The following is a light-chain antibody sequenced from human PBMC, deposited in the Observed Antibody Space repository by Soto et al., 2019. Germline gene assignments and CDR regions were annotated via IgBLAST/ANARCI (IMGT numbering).Light chain of an antibody. Sequence: DIQMTQSPSTLSGSVGDRVTITCRASQTISSWLAWYQQKPGKAPKLLIYKASTLKSGVPSRFSGSGSGTEFTLTISSLQPDDFAIYYCQHYNSYSEGFGQGTKVDIK. V-gene: IGKV1-5*03. CDR3: QHYNSYSEG. CDR1: QTISSW. CDR2: KAS. J-gene: IGKJ1*01.